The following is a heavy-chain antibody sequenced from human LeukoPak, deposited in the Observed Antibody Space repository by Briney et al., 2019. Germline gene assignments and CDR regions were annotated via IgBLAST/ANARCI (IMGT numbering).Heavy chain of an antibody. J-gene: IGHJ4*02. CDR1: GGSIGSHY. V-gene: IGHV4-59*11. CDR2: VYDIGST. Sequence: SETLSLTCTVSGGSIGSHYWTWIRQTPGKGLEWIGYVYDIGSTKYNPSLKSRVTISIDTSKNQFSLRLSSVTSADTAVYYCARGGVLKSVDYWGQGTLVAVSS. CDR3: ARGGVLKSVDY. D-gene: IGHD3-16*01.